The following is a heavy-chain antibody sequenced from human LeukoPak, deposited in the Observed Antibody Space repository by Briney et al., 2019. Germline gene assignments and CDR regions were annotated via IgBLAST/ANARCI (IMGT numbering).Heavy chain of an antibody. CDR2: IYTSGST. J-gene: IGHJ4*02. Sequence: SETLSLTCTVSGDSISTSNSYWSWIRQPAGKGLEWIGRIYTSGSTNYNPSLKSRVTISVDTSKNQFSLKLSSVTAADTAVYYCARVGRGRFDYWGQGTLVTVSS. V-gene: IGHV4-61*02. CDR1: GDSISTSNSY. CDR3: ARVGRGRFDY. D-gene: IGHD3-10*01.